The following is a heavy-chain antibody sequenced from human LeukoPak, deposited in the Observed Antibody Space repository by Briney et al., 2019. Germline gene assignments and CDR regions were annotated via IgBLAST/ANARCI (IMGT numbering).Heavy chain of an antibody. CDR3: ARWGGYCSGGSCYPLYYFDS. CDR2: IHPPDSDT. Sequence: GESLKISCQGSGYSFTSYWIGWVRPMPGKGLEWMGIIHPPDSDTRYSPSFQGQVTISADKSISTAYLQWNSLKASDTAMYYCARWGGYCSGGSCYPLYYFDSWGQGTLVNVPS. D-gene: IGHD2-15*01. V-gene: IGHV5-51*01. CDR1: GYSFTSYW. J-gene: IGHJ4*02.